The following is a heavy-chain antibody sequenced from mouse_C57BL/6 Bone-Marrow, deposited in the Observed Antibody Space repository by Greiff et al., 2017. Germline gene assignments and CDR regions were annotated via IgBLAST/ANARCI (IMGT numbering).Heavy chain of an antibody. CDR2: IRNKANGYTT. J-gene: IGHJ2*01. CDR3: ARSLLWGKDYFDY. Sequence: EVQLVESGGGLVQPGGSLSLSCAASGFTFTDYYMSWVRQPPGKALEWLGFIRNKANGYTTEYSASVKGRFTISRDNSQSILYLQMNALRAEDSATYYCARSLLWGKDYFDYWGQGTTLTVSS. CDR1: GFTFTDYY. D-gene: IGHD1-1*01. V-gene: IGHV7-3*01.